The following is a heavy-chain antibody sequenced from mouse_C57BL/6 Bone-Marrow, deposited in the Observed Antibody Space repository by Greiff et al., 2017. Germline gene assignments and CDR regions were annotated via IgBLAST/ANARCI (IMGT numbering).Heavy chain of an antibody. CDR3: ARRLGGY. Sequence: VKLMESGAELARPGASVKMSCKASGYTFTSYGISWVKQRTGQGLAWIGEIYPRHGNPYYNEKFKGKATLTADKSSSTAYIELRSLTSEDSAVYFCARRLGGYWGQGTTLTVSS. J-gene: IGHJ2*01. CDR2: IYPRHGNP. CDR1: GYTFTSYG. V-gene: IGHV1-81*01. D-gene: IGHD2-2*01.